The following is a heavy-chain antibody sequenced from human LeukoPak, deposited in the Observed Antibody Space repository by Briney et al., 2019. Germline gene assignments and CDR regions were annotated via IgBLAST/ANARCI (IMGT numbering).Heavy chain of an antibody. CDR1: GYTFSDYF. J-gene: IGHJ4*02. CDR3: AREAAKVHFDY. D-gene: IGHD5-18*01. CDR2: INPNSGGT. Sequence: GASVTVSCKASGYTFSDYFMHWVRQAPGQGLEWMGWINPNSGGTNYAQKFQGRVTMTRDTSISTAYMELNRLISDDTAVYYCAREAAKVHFDYWGQGTLVSVSS. V-gene: IGHV1-2*02.